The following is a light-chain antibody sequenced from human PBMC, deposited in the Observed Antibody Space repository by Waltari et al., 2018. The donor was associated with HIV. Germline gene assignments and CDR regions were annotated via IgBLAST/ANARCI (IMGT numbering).Light chain of an antibody. CDR3: QNYNSAPPT. CDR1: QAISNN. Sequence: DIQMTQPPSSLSASVGDRVTLTCRARQAISNNLAWYQQKPGKVPKLLIYGASTLQSGVPSRFSGSGSGTDFTLTISSLQPDDVATYYCQNYNSAPPTFGQGTRLDIK. J-gene: IGKJ5*01. CDR2: GAS. V-gene: IGKV1-27*01.